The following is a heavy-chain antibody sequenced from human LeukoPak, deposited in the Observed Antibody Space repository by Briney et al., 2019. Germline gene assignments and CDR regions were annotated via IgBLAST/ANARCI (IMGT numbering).Heavy chain of an antibody. Sequence: SETLSLTCAVYGGSFSGYYWSWIRQPPGKGLEWIGYIYYSGSTNYKPSLKSRVTISVDTSKNQFSLKLSSVTAADTAVYYCARGEYYYDSSGYHAFDYWGQGTLVTVSS. CDR3: ARGEYYYDSSGYHAFDY. CDR2: IYYSGST. V-gene: IGHV4-59*01. CDR1: GGSFSGYY. D-gene: IGHD3-22*01. J-gene: IGHJ4*02.